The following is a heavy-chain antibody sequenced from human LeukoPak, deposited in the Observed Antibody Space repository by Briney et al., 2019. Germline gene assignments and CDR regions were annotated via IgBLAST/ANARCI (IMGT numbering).Heavy chain of an antibody. D-gene: IGHD3-3*01. V-gene: IGHV4-39*07. Sequence: SETLSLTCTVSGGSISTSSYYWGWVRQPPGKGLEWIGNIFYSGSTYYSPSLKSRVTISVDTSKNQFSLKLSSVTAADTAVYYCARDGSDFWSGYFLEHWGQGTLVTVSS. J-gene: IGHJ4*02. CDR1: GGSISTSSYY. CDR3: ARDGSDFWSGYFLEH. CDR2: IFYSGST.